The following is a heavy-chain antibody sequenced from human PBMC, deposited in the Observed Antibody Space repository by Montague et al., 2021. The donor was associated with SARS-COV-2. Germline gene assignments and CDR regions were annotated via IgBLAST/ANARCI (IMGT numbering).Heavy chain of an antibody. CDR3: ARDSPVVITISSWNYCGMDV. Sequence: TLSLTCTVSGGSISSGKYYWSWIRQPAGKGLGWIVRMYTSGSTNYNPSLKSRVTISVDTSKNQFSLKLMSVTAADTALYYCARDSPVVITISSWNYCGMDVWGQGTTVTVSS. D-gene: IGHD3-22*01. CDR1: GGSISSGKYY. CDR2: MYTSGST. V-gene: IGHV4-61*02. J-gene: IGHJ6*02.